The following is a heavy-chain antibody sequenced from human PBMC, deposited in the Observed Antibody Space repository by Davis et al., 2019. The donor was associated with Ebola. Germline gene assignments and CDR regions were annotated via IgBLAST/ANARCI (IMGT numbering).Heavy chain of an antibody. V-gene: IGHV3-74*01. CDR1: GFTFSRYC. CDR2: INLDGSKI. Sequence: PAGSLRLSCAASGFTFSRYCMHLARHSTGTWLVTVSRINLDGSKINYADSVKGRFTISRDNAKNTVYLQMNRLRAEDTAVYYCARVARSDLNRWFDRWGQGTLVTVSS. D-gene: IGHD3-3*01. CDR3: ARVARSDLNRWFDR. J-gene: IGHJ5*02.